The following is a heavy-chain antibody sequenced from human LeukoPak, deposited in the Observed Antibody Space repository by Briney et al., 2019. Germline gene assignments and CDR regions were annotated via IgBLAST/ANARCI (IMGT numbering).Heavy chain of an antibody. CDR3: AKDWSLRSELDY. V-gene: IGHV3-23*01. CDR1: GFTFSSYA. CDR2: ISGSGGST. Sequence: GGSLRLSCAASGFTFSSYAMSWVRQAPGKGLEWVSAISGSGGSTYYAGSVKGRFTISRDNSKNTLYLQMNSLRAEDTAVYYCAKDWSLRSELDYWGQGTLVTVSS. D-gene: IGHD3-3*01. J-gene: IGHJ4*02.